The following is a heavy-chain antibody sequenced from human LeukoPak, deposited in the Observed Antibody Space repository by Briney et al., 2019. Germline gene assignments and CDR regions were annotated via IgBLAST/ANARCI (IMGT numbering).Heavy chain of an antibody. J-gene: IGHJ4*02. V-gene: IGHV4-59*01. Sequence: SETLSLTCTVSGGSISSYYWSWIRQPPGKGLEWIGYIYYSGSTNYDPSLKSRVTISVDTSKNQFSLKLSSVTAADTAVYYCARDESLLAAAGYWGQGTLVTISS. CDR3: ARDESLLAAAGY. CDR2: IYYSGST. CDR1: GGSISSYY. D-gene: IGHD6-13*01.